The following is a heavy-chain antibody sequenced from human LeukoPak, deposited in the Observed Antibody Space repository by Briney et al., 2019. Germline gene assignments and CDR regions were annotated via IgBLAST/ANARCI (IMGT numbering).Heavy chain of an antibody. CDR1: GYTFTSYY. CDR2: INPSGGST. CDR3: AKLEYSSSGFDP. J-gene: IGHJ5*02. D-gene: IGHD6-6*01. V-gene: IGHV1-46*01. Sequence: ASVKVSCKASGYTFTSYYMHWVRQAPGQGLEWMGIINPSGGSTGYAQKFQGRVTMTRDMSTSTVYMELNSLRAEDTAVYYCAKLEYSSSGFDPWGQGTLVTVSS.